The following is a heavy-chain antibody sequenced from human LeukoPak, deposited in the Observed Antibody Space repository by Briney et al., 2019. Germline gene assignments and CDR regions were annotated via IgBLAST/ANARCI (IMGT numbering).Heavy chain of an antibody. CDR1: GYPFDNFG. CDR2: ISAYNGNT. D-gene: IGHD1-1*01. V-gene: IGHV1-18*01. J-gene: IGHJ5*02. CDR3: ARTNWPYNWFDP. Sequence: ASVKVSCKASGYPFDNFGLTWVRQAPGQGLEWMGWISAYNGNTNYAQKLQGRVTMTTDTSTSTAYMELRSLRSDDTAVYYCARTNWPYNWFDPWGQGTLVTVSS.